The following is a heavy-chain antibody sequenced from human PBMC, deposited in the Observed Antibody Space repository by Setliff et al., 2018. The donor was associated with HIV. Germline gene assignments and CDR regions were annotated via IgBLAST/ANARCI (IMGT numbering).Heavy chain of an antibody. CDR2: VNPRGGKA. CDR3: AREGHVATPGSSEFDP. V-gene: IGHV1-46*01. J-gene: IGHJ5*02. CDR1: GYSFSSYY. D-gene: IGHD6-13*01. Sequence: ASVKVSCKASGYSFSSYYVHWVRQAPGQGLEWMGIVNPRGGKANYAQRFHGRLTVTTDTSTSTVYMELRLLTSDDTAIYYCAREGHVATPGSSEFDPWGQGTLVPSPQ.